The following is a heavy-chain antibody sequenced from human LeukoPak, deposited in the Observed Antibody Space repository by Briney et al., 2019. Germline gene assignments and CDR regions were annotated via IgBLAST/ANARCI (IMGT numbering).Heavy chain of an antibody. D-gene: IGHD3-16*01. CDR1: GYTFSVYY. J-gene: IGHJ4*02. V-gene: IGHV1-2*02. CDR2: INPNTGGT. Sequence: VASVTVSCKTSGYTFSVYYIQWVRQAPGLGLEWMGWINPNTGGTNYAEKFKGRVTMTRDTSISTAYMEVTRLKSDDTAIYYCARDLGFDSWGQGTLVTVSS. CDR3: ARDLGFDS.